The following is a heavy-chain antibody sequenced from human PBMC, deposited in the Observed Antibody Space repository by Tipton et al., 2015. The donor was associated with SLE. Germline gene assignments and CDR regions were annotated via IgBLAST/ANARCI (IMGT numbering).Heavy chain of an antibody. Sequence: SLRLSCVASGFTFTTYAMSWVRQATGKGLEWVSAIGTAGDTYYPGSVKGRFTISRENAKNSLYLQMNSLRAGDTAVYYCARALYDSSGYSGAFDIWGQGTMVTVSS. J-gene: IGHJ3*02. CDR1: GFTFTTYA. D-gene: IGHD3-22*01. CDR2: IGTAGDT. V-gene: IGHV3-13*01. CDR3: ARALYDSSGYSGAFDI.